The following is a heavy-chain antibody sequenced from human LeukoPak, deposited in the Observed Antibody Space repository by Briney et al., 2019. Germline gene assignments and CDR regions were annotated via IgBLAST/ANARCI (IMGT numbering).Heavy chain of an antibody. D-gene: IGHD4-17*01. V-gene: IGHV3-23*01. Sequence: GGSLRLSCAASGFTLSTYAMSWVRQVPAKGLEWVSAISTTTYYADFVEGRFTISRDNSKNTLYLQMNSLRAEDTAVYYCAKPMGPRYGDYHNSRFDSRGQGTLVTVSS. J-gene: IGHJ5*01. CDR3: AKPMGPRYGDYHNSRFDS. CDR2: ISTTT. CDR1: GFTLSTYA.